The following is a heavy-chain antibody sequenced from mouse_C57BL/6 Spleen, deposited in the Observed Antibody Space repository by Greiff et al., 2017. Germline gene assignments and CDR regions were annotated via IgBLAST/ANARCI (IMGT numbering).Heavy chain of an antibody. CDR2: IYPGSGST. CDR1: GYTFTSYW. V-gene: IGHV1-55*01. D-gene: IGHD4-1*01. J-gene: IGHJ3*01. Sequence: QVQLQQPGAELVKPGASVKMSCKASGYTFTSYWITWVKQRPGQGLEWIGDIYPGSGSTNYNEKFKSKATLPVDTSSSTAYMQLSSLTSEDSAVYYCARVTGRDAWFAYWGQGTLVTVSA. CDR3: ARVTGRDAWFAY.